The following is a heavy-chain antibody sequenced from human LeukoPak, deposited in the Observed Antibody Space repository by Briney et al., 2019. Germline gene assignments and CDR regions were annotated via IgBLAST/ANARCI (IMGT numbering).Heavy chain of an antibody. D-gene: IGHD6-13*01. Sequence: PSETLSLTCTVSGGSISSYYWSWIRQSAGKGLEWIGRIYSSGSTNYNPSLKSRVTMSIGTSKNQFSLNVSSVTAADTAMYYCAKGGSSWYNWFDPWGQGTLVTVSP. J-gene: IGHJ5*02. V-gene: IGHV4-4*07. CDR1: GGSISSYY. CDR2: IYSSGST. CDR3: AKGGSSWYNWFDP.